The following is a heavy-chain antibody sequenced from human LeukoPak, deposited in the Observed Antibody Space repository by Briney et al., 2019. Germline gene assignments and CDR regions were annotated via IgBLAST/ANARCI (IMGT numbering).Heavy chain of an antibody. CDR2: IIPIFGTA. D-gene: IGHD3-16*02. V-gene: IGHV1-69*13. J-gene: IGHJ4*02. Sequence: GASVKVSCKASGGTFISYAISWVRQAPGQGLEWMGGIIPIFGTANYAQKFQGRVTITADESTSTACMELSSLRSEDTAVYYCARGKITFGGVIAYYFDYWGQGTLVTVSS. CDR1: GGTFISYA. CDR3: ARGKITFGGVIAYYFDY.